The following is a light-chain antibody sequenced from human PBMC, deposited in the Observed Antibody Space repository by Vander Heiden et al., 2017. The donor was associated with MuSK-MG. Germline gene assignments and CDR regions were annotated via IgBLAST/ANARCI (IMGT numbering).Light chain of an antibody. J-gene: IGKJ1*01. CDR1: KSVSSY. CDR3: QQRSNWPPT. V-gene: IGKV3-11*01. Sequence: LAQSPATLSLSPGERATLSCRASKSVSSYLAWYQQKPGEAPRLLIYDASNRATGIPARFSGSGSGTDFTLTISSLEPEDFAVYYCQQRSNWPPTFGQGTKVEIK. CDR2: DAS.